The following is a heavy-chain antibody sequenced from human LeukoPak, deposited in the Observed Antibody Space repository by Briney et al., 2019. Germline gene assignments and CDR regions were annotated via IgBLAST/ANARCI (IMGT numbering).Heavy chain of an antibody. V-gene: IGHV4-34*01. CDR2: INHSGST. D-gene: IGHD1-20*01. CDR1: GGSFSGYY. CDR3: ARFGITGTGAPGFDY. Sequence: SETLSLTCAVYGGSFSGYYWSWIRQPPGKGLEWIGEINHSGSTNYNPSLKSRVTISVDTSKNQFSLKLSSVTAADTAVYYCARFGITGTGAPGFDYWGQGTLVTVSS. J-gene: IGHJ4*02.